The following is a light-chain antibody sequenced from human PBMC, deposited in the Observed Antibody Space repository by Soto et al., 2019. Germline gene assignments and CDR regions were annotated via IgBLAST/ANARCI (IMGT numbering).Light chain of an antibody. CDR2: GAS. V-gene: IGKV3-20*01. J-gene: IGKJ4*01. Sequence: DIVFTHSPVTLSLSPGDRAALSCGASQSLSNNFLAWYQQKPGQAPRLLISGASSRATGIPDRFSGSGSGTDFTLTITRVEPEDFAVYYCQQYATSPLTFGGGTKVDIK. CDR3: QQYATSPLT. CDR1: QSLSNNF.